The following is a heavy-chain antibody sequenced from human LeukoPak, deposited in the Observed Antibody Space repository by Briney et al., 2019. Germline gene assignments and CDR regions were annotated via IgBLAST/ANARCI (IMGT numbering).Heavy chain of an antibody. J-gene: IGHJ4*02. V-gene: IGHV3-30*18. D-gene: IGHD4-17*01. Sequence: QSGGSLRLSCAASGFTFSSYGMHWVRQAPGKGLEWVAVISYDGSNKYYADSVKGRFTISRDNSKNTLYLQMNSLRAEDTAVYYCAKAPSYPGDYGANYWGQGTLVTVSS. CDR1: GFTFSSYG. CDR2: ISYDGSNK. CDR3: AKAPSYPGDYGANY.